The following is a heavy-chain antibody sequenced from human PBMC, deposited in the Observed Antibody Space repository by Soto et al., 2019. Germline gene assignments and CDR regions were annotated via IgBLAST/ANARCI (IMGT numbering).Heavy chain of an antibody. J-gene: IGHJ1*01. CDR2: INWNSGSI. CDR1: GFTFDDYA. D-gene: IGHD6-13*01. Sequence: LRLSCAASGFTFDDYAMHWLRQVPEKGLEWVSGINWNSGSIGYGDSVKGRFAISRDNAKNSLHLQMNSLSAEDTAFYYCVKDESINWYSGHFRHWGQGTLVTVSS. CDR3: VKDESINWYSGHFRH. V-gene: IGHV3-9*01.